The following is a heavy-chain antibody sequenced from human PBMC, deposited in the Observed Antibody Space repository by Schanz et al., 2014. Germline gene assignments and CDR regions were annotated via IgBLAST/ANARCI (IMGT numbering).Heavy chain of an antibody. J-gene: IGHJ4*02. CDR1: GFNFGSHG. Sequence: EVQLAESGGGLVQPGGSLRLSCAASGFNFGSHGMHWVRQAPGKGLEWVSLISDSGDTAYYADSVKGRFTISRDNFKGALYLQMNSLRADDTAMYYCARWFLIRGVILDSWGQGTLVTVSS. V-gene: IGHV3-23*04. CDR3: ARWFLIRGVILDS. D-gene: IGHD3-10*01. CDR2: ISDSGDTA.